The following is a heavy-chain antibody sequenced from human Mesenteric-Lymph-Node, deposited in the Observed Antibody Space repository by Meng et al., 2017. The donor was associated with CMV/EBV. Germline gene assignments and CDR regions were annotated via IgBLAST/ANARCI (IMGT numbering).Heavy chain of an antibody. V-gene: IGHV4-34*01. CDR1: GGSFSGYY. CDR2: INHSGST. D-gene: IGHD4-23*01. J-gene: IGHJ4*02. Sequence: QGTQQQVGAGLFRPSENLSLTCAVYGGSFSGYYWSWIRQPPGKGLEWIGEINHSGSTNYNPSLKSRVTISVDTSKNQFSLKLSSVTAADTAVYYCARHQRWLKSEGGFNYWGQGTLVTVSS. CDR3: ARHQRWLKSEGGFNY.